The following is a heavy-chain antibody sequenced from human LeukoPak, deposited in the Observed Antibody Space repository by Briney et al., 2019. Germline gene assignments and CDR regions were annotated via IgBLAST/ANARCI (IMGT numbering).Heavy chain of an antibody. CDR1: GYTFTSYD. J-gene: IGHJ5*02. CDR3: ARASGTTGGFDP. CDR2: MNPNSGNT. D-gene: IGHD1-7*01. Sequence: ASVKVSCKASGYTFTSYDINWVRQATGQGLEWMGWMNPNSGNTGHAQKFQGRVTITRNTSISTAYMELSSLRSEDTAVYYCARASGTTGGFDPWGQGTLVTVSS. V-gene: IGHV1-8*03.